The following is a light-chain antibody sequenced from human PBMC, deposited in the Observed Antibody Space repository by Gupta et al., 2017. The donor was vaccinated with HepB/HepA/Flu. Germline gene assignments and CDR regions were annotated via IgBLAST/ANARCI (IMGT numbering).Light chain of an antibody. V-gene: IGKV3-11*01. CDR2: DAS. CDR3: QQRSNWT. CDR1: QSVSSY. J-gene: IGKJ1*01. Sequence: EIVLTQSPATLSLSPGERATLSCRASQSVSSYLAWYQKKPGQAPRLLIYDASNRATGIPARFRGRGSGKEFHLTISSLEPEDFAVYYCQQRSNWTFGQGTKVEIK.